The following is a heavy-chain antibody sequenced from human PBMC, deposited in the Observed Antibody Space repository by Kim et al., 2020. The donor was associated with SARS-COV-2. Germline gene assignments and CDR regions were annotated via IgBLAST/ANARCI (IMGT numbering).Heavy chain of an antibody. D-gene: IGHD6-25*01. CDR3: ARRRPAANPHYFDY. J-gene: IGHJ4*02. V-gene: IGHV4-39*01. Sequence: SETLSLTCTVSGGSFSCGYCFWAWIRQPPGKGLEWIGTIFYSGNTYHNPSLKSRIAIPVDTSKKQFSLWLSSVTAADTAIYYCARRRPAANPHYFDYWGQGVLVTVSS. CDR2: IFYSGNT. CDR1: GGSFSCGYCF.